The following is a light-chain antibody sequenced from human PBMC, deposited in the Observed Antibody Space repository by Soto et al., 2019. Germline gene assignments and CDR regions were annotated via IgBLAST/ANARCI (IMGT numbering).Light chain of an antibody. Sequence: ETVMTQSPATLSVSPGERATLSCRASQSVSSNLAWYQQKPGQAPRLLIYGASTRATGIPARFSGSGSGTEFTLTISSLQSEDFAVYYCQQYLDWPRTFGQGTKVDIK. CDR2: GAS. CDR1: QSVSSN. J-gene: IGKJ1*01. CDR3: QQYLDWPRT. V-gene: IGKV3-15*01.